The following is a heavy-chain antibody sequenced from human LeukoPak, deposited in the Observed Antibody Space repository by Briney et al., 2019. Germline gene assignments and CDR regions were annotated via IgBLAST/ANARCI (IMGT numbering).Heavy chain of an antibody. D-gene: IGHD3-22*01. CDR3: ASAPARFYYDSSGSDF. J-gene: IGHJ4*02. Sequence: GGSLRLSCAASGVTFSDYYMSWIRQAPGKGLGWVSFISSSGSTIYYADSAQGRFTISRDNAKISLYLQMDSLRAEDTAVYYCASAPARFYYDSSGSDFRGQGTLVTVSS. CDR1: GVTFSDYY. CDR2: ISSSGSTI. V-gene: IGHV3-11*01.